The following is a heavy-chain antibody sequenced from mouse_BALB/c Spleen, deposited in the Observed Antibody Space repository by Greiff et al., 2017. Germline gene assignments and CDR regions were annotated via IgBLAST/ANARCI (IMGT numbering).Heavy chain of an antibody. V-gene: IGHV1-54*01. D-gene: IGHD2-9*01. Sequence: QVQLQQSGAELVRPGTSVKVSCKASGYAFTNYLIEWVKQRPGQGLEWIGVINPGSGGTNYNEKFKGKATLTADKSSSTAYMQLSSLTSDDSAVYFCARNPYYGYDEAWFADWGQGTLVTVSA. CDR3: ARNPYYGYDEAWFAD. CDR2: INPGSGGT. J-gene: IGHJ3*01. CDR1: GYAFTNYL.